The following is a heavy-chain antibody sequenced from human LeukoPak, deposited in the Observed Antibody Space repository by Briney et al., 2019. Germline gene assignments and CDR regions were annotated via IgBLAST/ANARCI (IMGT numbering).Heavy chain of an antibody. V-gene: IGHV5-51*01. J-gene: IGHJ5*02. CDR2: IYPGDSDT. D-gene: IGHD3-3*01. CDR1: RYSFTSYW. CDR3: ARAIQLWSGYNNWFDP. Sequence: GEPLKISCKGSRYSFTSYWIGWVRQMPGKGLEWMGIIYPGDSDTRYSPSFQGQVTISADKSISTAYLQWSSLKASDTAMYYCARAIQLWSGYNNWFDPWGQGTLVTVSS.